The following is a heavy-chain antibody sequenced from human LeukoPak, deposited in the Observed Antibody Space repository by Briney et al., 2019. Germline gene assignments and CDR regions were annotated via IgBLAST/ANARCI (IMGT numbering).Heavy chain of an antibody. V-gene: IGHV3-74*01. J-gene: IGHJ6*02. Sequence: GSLRLSCAASGFSFSSHWVHWVRQAPGKGLVWVSRISDDGSYTSNVDSVKGRFTISRDNVNNMLYLHMNSLRAEDTAVYYCAKEDRYSYGLGYYYGMDIWGQGTTVTVSS. CDR2: ISDDGSYT. CDR3: AKEDRYSYGLGYYYGMDI. CDR1: GFSFSSHW. D-gene: IGHD5-18*01.